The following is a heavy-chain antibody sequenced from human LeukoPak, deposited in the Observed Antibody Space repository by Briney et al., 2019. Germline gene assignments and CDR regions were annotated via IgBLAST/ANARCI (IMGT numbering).Heavy chain of an antibody. CDR3: ARGEWLRSWFGY. Sequence: SETLSLTCAVYGGSFSGYYWSWIRQPPGKGLEWIGEINHSGSTNYNPSLKSRVTISVDTSRNQFSLKLSSVAAADTAVYYCARGEWLRSWFGYWGQGTLVTVSS. J-gene: IGHJ4*02. D-gene: IGHD5-12*01. CDR2: INHSGST. V-gene: IGHV4-34*01. CDR1: GGSFSGYY.